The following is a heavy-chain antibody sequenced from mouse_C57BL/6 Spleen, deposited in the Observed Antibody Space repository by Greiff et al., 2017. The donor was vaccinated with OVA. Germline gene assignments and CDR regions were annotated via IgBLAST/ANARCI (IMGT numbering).Heavy chain of an antibody. CDR3: ALNYGGAMDY. J-gene: IGHJ4*01. CDR1: GYAFSSSW. D-gene: IGHD1-1*01. CDR2: IYPGDGDT. Sequence: VQLQQSGPELVKPGASVKISCKASGYAFSSSWMHWVKQRPGQGLEWIGRIYPGDGDTNYNGKFKGKATLTADKSSSTAYMQLSSLTSEDSAVYDCALNYGGAMDYWGQGTLVTVSA. V-gene: IGHV1-82*01.